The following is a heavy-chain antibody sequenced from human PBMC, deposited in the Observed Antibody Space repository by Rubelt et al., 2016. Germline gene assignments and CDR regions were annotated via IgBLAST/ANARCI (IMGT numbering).Heavy chain of an antibody. V-gene: IGHV1-18*01. CDR2: ISAYNGNT. CDR3: ATTNYYYDSRLFGY. J-gene: IGHJ4*02. Sequence: APGQGLEWMGWISAYNGNTNYAQKLQGRVTMTTDTSTSTAYMELSSLRSEDTAVYYCATTNYYYDSRLFGYWGQGTLVTVSS. D-gene: IGHD3-22*01.